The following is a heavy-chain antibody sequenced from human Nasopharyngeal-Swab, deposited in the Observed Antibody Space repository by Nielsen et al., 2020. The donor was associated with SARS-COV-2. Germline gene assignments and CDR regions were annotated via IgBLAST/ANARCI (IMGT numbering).Heavy chain of an antibody. CDR1: GGSISSGDYY. V-gene: IGHV4-30-4*01. CDR2: IYYSGST. J-gene: IGHJ5*02. D-gene: IGHD3-9*01. CDR3: ARQNNYDILTGYSQFSNWFDP. Sequence: LRLSCTVSGGSISSGDYYWSWIRQPPGKGLEWIGYIYYSGSTYYNPSLKSRVTISVDTPKNQFSLKLSSVTAADTAVYYCARQNNYDILTGYSQFSNWFDPWGQGTLVTVSS.